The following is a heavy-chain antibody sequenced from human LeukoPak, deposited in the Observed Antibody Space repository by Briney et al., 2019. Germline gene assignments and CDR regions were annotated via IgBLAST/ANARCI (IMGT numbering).Heavy chain of an antibody. J-gene: IGHJ6*04. Sequence: PGGSLRLSCAASGFTFSSYGMSWVRQAPRQGLEWVSAISGYGGGTYYADSAKDRFTIFRDNSKNTLYLQMNSLRAEDTAVYYCAELGITMIGGVWGKGTTVTISS. V-gene: IGHV3-23*01. CDR2: ISGYGGGT. CDR1: GFTFSSYG. CDR3: AELGITMIGGV. D-gene: IGHD3-10*02.